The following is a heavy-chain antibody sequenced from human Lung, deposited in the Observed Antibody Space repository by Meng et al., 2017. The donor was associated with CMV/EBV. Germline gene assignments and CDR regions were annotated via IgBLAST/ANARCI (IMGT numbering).Heavy chain of an antibody. J-gene: IGHJ6*02. CDR1: GYTFTSYD. Sequence: ASVKVSXKASGYTFTSYDINWVRQATGQGLEWMGWMNPNSGNTGYAQKFQGRVTITRNTSISTAYMELSSLRSEDTAVYYCARGAKNYYGSGRSTVDGMDVWGQGTTVXVS. V-gene: IGHV1-8*03. CDR3: ARGAKNYYGSGRSTVDGMDV. D-gene: IGHD3-10*01. CDR2: MNPNSGNT.